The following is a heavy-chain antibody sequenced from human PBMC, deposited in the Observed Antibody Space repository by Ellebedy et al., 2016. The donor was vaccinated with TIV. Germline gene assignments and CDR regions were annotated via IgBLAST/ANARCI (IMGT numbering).Heavy chain of an antibody. V-gene: IGHV4-39*07. Sequence: GSLRLSCSVSGGSISSGSFHWGWIRQTPGKEPEWIGSIYYSGSIYYSPSLKSRASISRDTSRNQFSLTLTSVTAADTAVYNCARDWGSGPTAAFDTWGQGTMVTVYS. CDR2: IYYSGSI. J-gene: IGHJ3*02. CDR3: ARDWGSGPTAAFDT. D-gene: IGHD6-19*01. CDR1: GGSISSGSFH.